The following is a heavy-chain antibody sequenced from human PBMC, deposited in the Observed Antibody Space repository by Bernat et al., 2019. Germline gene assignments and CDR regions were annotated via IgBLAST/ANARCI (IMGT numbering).Heavy chain of an antibody. CDR3: VRDYRAPPSPSFFDT. D-gene: IGHD3-16*02. Sequence: EVHLVESGGDLVQPGGSLRLSGGASGVTFSTYWMSWVRQAPDKGLEWVATIRQDGNQIHYVDYVEGRFIISRDNGANSMSLQMSSLRVDDTAVYYCVRDYRAPPSPSFFDTWGQGTLVTVSS. CDR2: IRQDGNQI. CDR1: GVTFSTYW. V-gene: IGHV3-7*01. J-gene: IGHJ4*02.